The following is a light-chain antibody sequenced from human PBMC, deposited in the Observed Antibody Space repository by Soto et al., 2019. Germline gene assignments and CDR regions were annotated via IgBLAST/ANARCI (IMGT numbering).Light chain of an antibody. V-gene: IGKV1-6*01. CDR1: PGIRTE. CDR3: LQDYDYPRT. Sequence: ATQMPQYPSSLSASVGDRVPIACLASPGIRTELGWYQQKAGEAPKLLIYAASTLQSGVPPRFSGSGSGTDFTLTISSLQPEDFATYYCLQDYDYPRTFGQGTKVEMK. CDR2: AAS. J-gene: IGKJ1*01.